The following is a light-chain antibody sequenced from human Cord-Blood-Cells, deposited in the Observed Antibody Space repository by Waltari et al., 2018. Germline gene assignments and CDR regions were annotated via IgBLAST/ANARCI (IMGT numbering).Light chain of an antibody. CDR3: SSYTSSSTYV. Sequence: QSALTQPASLSGSPGQSITIPCTGTSSDVGGYNYVSWYHQNPGKAPKLLLYDVSNRPSGVSNRFSGPKSGNTASLTIAGLQAEDEADYYCSSYTSSSTYVFGTGTKVTVL. CDR2: DVS. CDR1: SSDVGGYNY. V-gene: IGLV2-14*01. J-gene: IGLJ1*01.